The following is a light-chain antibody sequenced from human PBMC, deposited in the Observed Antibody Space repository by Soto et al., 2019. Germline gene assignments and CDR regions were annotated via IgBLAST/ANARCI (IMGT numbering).Light chain of an antibody. CDR1: QSISSW. CDR3: LPYHLYST. V-gene: IGKV1-5*01. Sequence: DIQITQSPSTLSASVGDRITISCRASQSISSWLAWYQQKPGKAPKLLIYDASTLESGVPSRFSGSGSGTEFTLTISSLQPDDIATYYCLPYHLYSTFGGGSNVDI. J-gene: IGKJ4*01. CDR2: DAS.